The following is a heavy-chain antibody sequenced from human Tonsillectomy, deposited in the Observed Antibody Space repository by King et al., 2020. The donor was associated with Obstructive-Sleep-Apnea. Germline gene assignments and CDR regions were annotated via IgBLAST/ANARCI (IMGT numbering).Heavy chain of an antibody. CDR2: IFSNDEK. V-gene: IGHV2-26*01. D-gene: IGHD2-2*01. CDR3: ARISAYIVVVPAAMEYYYYGMDV. J-gene: IGHJ6*02. Sequence: TLKESGPVLVKPTETLTLTCTVSGFSLSNARMGVSWIRQPPGKALEWLAHIFSNDEKSYSTSLKSRLTISKDTSKSQVVLTMTNMDPVDTATYYCARISAYIVVVPAAMEYYYYGMDVWGHGTTVTVSS. CDR1: GFSLSNARMG.